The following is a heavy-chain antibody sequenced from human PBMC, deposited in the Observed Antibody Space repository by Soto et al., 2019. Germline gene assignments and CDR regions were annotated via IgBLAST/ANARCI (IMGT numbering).Heavy chain of an antibody. J-gene: IGHJ4*02. V-gene: IGHV3-23*01. CDR1: GFTFSSYA. D-gene: IGHD6-13*01. CDR3: ANSGDSSSWYQPPSFDH. CDR2: ISGSGGST. Sequence: EVQLLESGGGLVQPGGSLRLSCAASGFTFSSYAMSWVRQAPGKGLEWVSAISGSGGSTYYADSVKGRFTISRDNSQNTMHRQMTSLRAEDTAVYYCANSGDSSSWYQPPSFDHRGQGTLVTVSS.